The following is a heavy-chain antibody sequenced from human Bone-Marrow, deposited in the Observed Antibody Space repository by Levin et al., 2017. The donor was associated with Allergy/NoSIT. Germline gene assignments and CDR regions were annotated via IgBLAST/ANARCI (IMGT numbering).Heavy chain of an antibody. J-gene: IGHJ5*02. CDR3: ARGGATGTYNWFDP. V-gene: IGHV1-69*06. Sequence: SFPSSFFPFLPSSLLWVRQAPGQGLEWMGGIIPIFGTANYAQKLQGRVTITADKSTSTAYMELSSLRSEDTAVYYCARGGATGTYNWFDPWGQGTLVTVSS. CDR1: FFPFLPSS. CDR2: IIPIFGTA. D-gene: IGHD1-7*01.